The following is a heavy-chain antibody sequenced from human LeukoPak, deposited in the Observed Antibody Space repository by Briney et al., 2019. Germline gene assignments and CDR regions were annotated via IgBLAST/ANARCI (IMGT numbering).Heavy chain of an antibody. D-gene: IGHD3-9*01. CDR2: ISSSSSYI. CDR3: ARGPDILTGAEFNY. CDR1: GFTFSSYS. J-gene: IGHJ4*02. Sequence: GGSLGLSCAASGFTFSSYSMNWVRQAPGKGLEWVSSISSSSSYIYYADSVKGRFTISRDNAKNSLYLQMNSLRAEDTAVYYCARGPDILTGAEFNYWGQGTLVTVSS. V-gene: IGHV3-21*01.